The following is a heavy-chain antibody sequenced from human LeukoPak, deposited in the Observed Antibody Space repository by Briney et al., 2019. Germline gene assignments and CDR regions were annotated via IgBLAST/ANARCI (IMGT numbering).Heavy chain of an antibody. Sequence: SVKVSCKASGFTFTSSAMQWVRQARGQRLEWIGWIVVGSGNTNYAQKFQEGVTITRDMSTSTAYMELSSLRSEDTAVYYCATPFRVGATTWNDYWGQGTLVTVSS. V-gene: IGHV1-58*02. J-gene: IGHJ4*02. D-gene: IGHD1-26*01. CDR1: GFTFTSSA. CDR2: IVVGSGNT. CDR3: ATPFRVGATTWNDY.